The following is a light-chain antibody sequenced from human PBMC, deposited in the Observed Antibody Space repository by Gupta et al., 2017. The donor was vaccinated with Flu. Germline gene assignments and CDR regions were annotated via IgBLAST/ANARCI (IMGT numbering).Light chain of an antibody. CDR3: MQALQTPIT. CDR1: QSLLHSNGYNY. V-gene: IGKV2-28*01. J-gene: IGKJ5*01. Sequence: VMTQSPLSMPVTPGEPASISCRSSQSLLHSNGYNYLDWYLQKPGQSPQLLIYLGSNRASGVPDRFSGSGSGTDFTLKISRVEAEDVGVYYCMQALQTPITFGQGTRLEIK. CDR2: LGS.